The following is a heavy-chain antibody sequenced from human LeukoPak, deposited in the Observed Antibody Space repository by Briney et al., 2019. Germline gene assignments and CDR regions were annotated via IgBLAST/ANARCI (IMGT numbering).Heavy chain of an antibody. V-gene: IGHV3-7*04. CDR3: ARGGSGRKYYYMDV. CDR1: RFTLSGYW. J-gene: IGHJ6*03. D-gene: IGHD1-26*01. Sequence: GGSLRLSCAASRFTLSGYWMSWVRQAPGKRLEWVANIYRDGSEKYYVDSVKGRFTISRDNAKNSLYLQMNSLGVDDTAVYYCARGGSGRKYYYMDVWGKGTTVTVSS. CDR2: IYRDGSEK.